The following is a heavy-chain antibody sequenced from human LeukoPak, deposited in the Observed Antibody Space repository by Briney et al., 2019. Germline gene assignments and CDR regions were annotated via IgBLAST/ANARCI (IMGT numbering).Heavy chain of an antibody. J-gene: IGHJ3*02. CDR1: GDSINNNNYY. D-gene: IGHD3-3*01. CDR3: ARITDRTIFGEIMHGFDI. CDR2: IYYNGRT. V-gene: IGHV4-39*01. Sequence: PSETLSLTCTVSGDSINNNNYYWGWIRQPPGKGLEWLGNIYYNGRTYYSPSLKSRGTISVDTSNNQFSLKLSSVTAADTAVYYCARITDRTIFGEIMHGFDIWGQGTPVTVSS.